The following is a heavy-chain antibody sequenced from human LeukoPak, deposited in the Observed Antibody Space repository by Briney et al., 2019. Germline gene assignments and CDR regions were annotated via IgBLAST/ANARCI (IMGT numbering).Heavy chain of an antibody. Sequence: PGGSLRLSCAASGFTFSSYAMTWVRQAPGKGLEWVSAISGSGGSTYYADSVKGRFTISRDNSKNTLYLQMNSLRAEDTAVYYCAKGGYGSGSFNPYYFYGMDVWGQGTTVTVSS. CDR3: AKGGYGSGSFNPYYFYGMDV. CDR1: GFTFSSYA. J-gene: IGHJ6*02. D-gene: IGHD3-10*01. V-gene: IGHV3-23*01. CDR2: ISGSGGST.